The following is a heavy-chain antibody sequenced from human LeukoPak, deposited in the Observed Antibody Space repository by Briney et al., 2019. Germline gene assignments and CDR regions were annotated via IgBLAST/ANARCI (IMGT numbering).Heavy chain of an antibody. Sequence: GGSLRLSCAASGFTFSSSAMSWVRQAPGKGLEWVSGISAGGDSTYYADSVKVRFFISRDNSKNTLYLQMNSLRAEDTAVYYCAKSSSYSASFFDYWGQGTLVTVSA. V-gene: IGHV3-23*01. CDR3: AKSSSYSASFFDY. CDR2: ISAGGDST. CDR1: GFTFSSSA. J-gene: IGHJ4*02. D-gene: IGHD3-22*01.